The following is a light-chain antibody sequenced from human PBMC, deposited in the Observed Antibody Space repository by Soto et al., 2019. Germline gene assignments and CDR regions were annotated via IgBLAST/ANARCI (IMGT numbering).Light chain of an antibody. J-gene: IGKJ2*01. V-gene: IGKV3-15*01. Sequence: EIVMTQSPATLSVSPGERATLSCRASQSVSGNLAWYQHKPGQAPMLLIYGASTRSTGIPARFSGSGSGTEFTLTISSLQSKDFAVYYCQQCNSWPRTFGQGTKLEIK. CDR2: GAS. CDR1: QSVSGN. CDR3: QQCNSWPRT.